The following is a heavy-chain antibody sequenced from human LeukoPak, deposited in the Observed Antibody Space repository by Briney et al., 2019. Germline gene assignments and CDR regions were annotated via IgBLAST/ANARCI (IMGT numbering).Heavy chain of an antibody. Sequence: SETLSLTCTVSGGSISSDYWSWIRQPPGKGLEWIGYMYYTGSSNYNPSLKSRVTISVDTSKNQFSLKLSPVTAADTAVYYCARRVTSNWFGPWGQGTLVTVSS. J-gene: IGHJ5*02. CDR3: ARRVTSNWFGP. CDR2: MYYTGSS. CDR1: GGSISSDY. D-gene: IGHD2-21*02. V-gene: IGHV4-59*08.